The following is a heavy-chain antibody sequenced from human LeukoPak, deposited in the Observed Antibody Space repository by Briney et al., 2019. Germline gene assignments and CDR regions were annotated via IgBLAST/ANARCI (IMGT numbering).Heavy chain of an antibody. Sequence: GGSLRLSCAASGFTFSSYAMHWVRQAPGKGLEWVSSISSSSSYIYYADSVKGRFTISRDNAKNSLYLQVNSLRAEDTAVYYCARDRITMVRDIWGQGTMVTVSS. D-gene: IGHD3-10*01. CDR3: ARDRITMVRDI. CDR2: ISSSSSYI. CDR1: GFTFSSYA. J-gene: IGHJ3*02. V-gene: IGHV3-21*01.